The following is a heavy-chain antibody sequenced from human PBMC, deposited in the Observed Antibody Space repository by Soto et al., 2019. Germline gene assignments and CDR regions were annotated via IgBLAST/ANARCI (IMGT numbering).Heavy chain of an antibody. CDR3: ARDLWVEPELYYYGMDV. Sequence: QVKLQESGPGLVRPSQTLSLTCTVSGDSISSADYSWSWIRQTPGKGLEWIGHIFYSGTTYYTPSLKSRLTISVDTSKNHFSLRLTSVTAADTAVYYCARDLWVEPELYYYGMDVWGQGTTVTVSS. V-gene: IGHV4-30-4*01. J-gene: IGHJ6*02. D-gene: IGHD1-1*01. CDR1: GDSISSADYS. CDR2: IFYSGTT.